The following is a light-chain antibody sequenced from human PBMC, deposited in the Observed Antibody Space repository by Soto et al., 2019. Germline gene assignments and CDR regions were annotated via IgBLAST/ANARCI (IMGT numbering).Light chain of an antibody. CDR3: QSYDGSLSGSL. J-gene: IGLJ2*01. Sequence: QSVLTQPPSVSGAPGQRVTISCTGSSSNIGAGYDVHWYQQLPGTAPKLLVYGNSNRPSGVPDRFSGSKSGTSASLAITGLQAEDEADYYSQSYDGSLSGSLFGGATKVTV. V-gene: IGLV1-40*01. CDR2: GNS. CDR1: SSNIGAGYD.